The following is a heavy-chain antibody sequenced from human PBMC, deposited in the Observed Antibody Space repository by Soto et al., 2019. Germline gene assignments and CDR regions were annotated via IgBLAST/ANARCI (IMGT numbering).Heavy chain of an antibody. Sequence: SETLSLTCAVYGGSFSGYYWSWIRQPPGKGLEWIGEINHSGSTNYNPSLKSRVTISVDTSKNQFSLKLSSVTAADTAVYYCARAGLRITMVRGVILNDEFDYWGQGTLVTVS. CDR3: ARAGLRITMVRGVILNDEFDY. D-gene: IGHD3-10*01. CDR1: GGSFSGYY. CDR2: INHSGST. J-gene: IGHJ4*02. V-gene: IGHV4-34*01.